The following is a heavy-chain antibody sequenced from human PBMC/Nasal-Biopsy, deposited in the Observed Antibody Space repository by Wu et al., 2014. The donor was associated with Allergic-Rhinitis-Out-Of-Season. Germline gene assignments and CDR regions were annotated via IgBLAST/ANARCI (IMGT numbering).Heavy chain of an antibody. J-gene: IGHJ4*01. CDR1: GFTFSVFA. V-gene: IGHV3-23*01. CDR2: IDGGGIT. CDR3: ARGTFSGYDYFDY. D-gene: IGHD5-12*01. Sequence: LRLSCASSGFTFSVFAMTWVRQAPGKGLEWVSAIDGGGITYYADSVKGRFTISKDNSKSTVYLQMNSLRAEDTAVYYCARGTFSGYDYFDYW.